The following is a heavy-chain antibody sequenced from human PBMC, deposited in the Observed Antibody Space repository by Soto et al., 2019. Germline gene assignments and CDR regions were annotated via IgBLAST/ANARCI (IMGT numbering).Heavy chain of an antibody. CDR2: ISSSSSYI. Sequence: PGGSLRLSCAASGFTFSSYSMNWVRQAPGKGLEWVSSISSSSSYIYYADSVKGRFTISRDNAKNSLYLQMNSLRAEDTAVYYCARDFLGDIVVVPAAIRGDYYYYYGMDVWGQWTTVTVS. CDR1: GFTFSSYS. V-gene: IGHV3-21*01. CDR3: ARDFLGDIVVVPAAIRGDYYYYYGMDV. D-gene: IGHD2-2*02. J-gene: IGHJ6*02.